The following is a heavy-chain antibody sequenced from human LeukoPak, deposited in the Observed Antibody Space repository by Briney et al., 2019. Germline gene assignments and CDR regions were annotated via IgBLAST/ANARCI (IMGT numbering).Heavy chain of an antibody. CDR3: ARDRGYQLLSYYYGMDV. D-gene: IGHD2-2*01. J-gene: IGHJ6*02. CDR2: IYSGGST. Sequence: GGSLRLSCAASGFTVSSNYMSWVRQAPGKGLGWVSVIYSGGSTYYADSVKGRSTISRDNSKNTLYLQMNSLRAEDTAVYYCARDRGYQLLSYYYGMDVWGQGTTVTVSS. CDR1: GFTVSSNY. V-gene: IGHV3-66*01.